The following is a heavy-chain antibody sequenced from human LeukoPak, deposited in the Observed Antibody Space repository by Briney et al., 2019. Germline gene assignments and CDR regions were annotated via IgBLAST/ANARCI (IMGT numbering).Heavy chain of an antibody. V-gene: IGHV3-9*01. CDR2: ISWNSGSI. J-gene: IGHJ4*02. D-gene: IGHD3-9*01. CDR3: AKDATYDILTGPDY. Sequence: GRSLRLSCAALGFTFDDYAMHWVRQASGKGLEWVSGISWNSGSIGYANSVKGRFTISRDNAKNSLYLQMNSLRAEDTALYYCAKDATYDILTGPDYWGQGTLVTVSS. CDR1: GFTFDDYA.